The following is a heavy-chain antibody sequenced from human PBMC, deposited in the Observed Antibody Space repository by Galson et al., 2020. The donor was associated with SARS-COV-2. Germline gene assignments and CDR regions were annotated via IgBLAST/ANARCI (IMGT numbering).Heavy chain of an antibody. V-gene: IGHV1-18*01. CDR2: ISAYNGNT. Sequence: GESLKISCKASGYTFTDHGISWVRQAPGQGLEWMGWISAYNGNTNYKQRLQGRLTMATDTSTSTAYMELRNLRADDTAVYYCARDRPTVHTAVLAADYWGQGTLVTVSS. D-gene: IGHD5-18*01. J-gene: IGHJ4*02. CDR1: GYTFTDHG. CDR3: ARDRPTVHTAVLAADY.